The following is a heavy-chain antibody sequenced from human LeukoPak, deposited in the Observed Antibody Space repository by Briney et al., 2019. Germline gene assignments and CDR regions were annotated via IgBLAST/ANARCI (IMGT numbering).Heavy chain of an antibody. Sequence: GKSLRLSCAASGFTFSSYGMHWVRQAPGKGLEWVAVIWYDGINKDYLDSVKGRFTISRDNSKNSLYLQMNSLRAEDTAVYYCARDREWELPLDYWGQGTLVTVSS. CDR2: IWYDGINK. CDR1: GFTFSSYG. V-gene: IGHV3-33*01. J-gene: IGHJ4*02. D-gene: IGHD1-26*01. CDR3: ARDREWELPLDY.